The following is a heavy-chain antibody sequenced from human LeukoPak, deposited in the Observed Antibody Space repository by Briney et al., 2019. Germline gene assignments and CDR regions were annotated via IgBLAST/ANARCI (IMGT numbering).Heavy chain of an antibody. V-gene: IGHV1-69*13. CDR3: ARDVHGDYGSGWFDP. CDR1: GGTFSSYA. D-gene: IGHD4-17*01. J-gene: IGHJ5*02. Sequence: SVKVSCKASGGTFSSYAISWVRQAPGQGLEWMGGIIPILGTANYAQKFQGRVTITADESTRTVYLELTSLTSDDTAVYYCARDVHGDYGSGWFDPWGQGTLVSVSS. CDR2: IIPILGTA.